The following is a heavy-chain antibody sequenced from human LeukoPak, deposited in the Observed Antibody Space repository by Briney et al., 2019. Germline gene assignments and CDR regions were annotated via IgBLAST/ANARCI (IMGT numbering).Heavy chain of an antibody. D-gene: IGHD4-11*01. Sequence: PGGSLRLSCAASGITVSSNYMSWVRQAPGKGLEWVSTISGSGDNTYYADSVKGRFTISRDNSKNTLYLQMNSLRAEDTAVYYCARVDYRGGGYFMDVWGRGTPVTVSS. CDR2: ISGSGDNT. CDR1: GITVSSNY. CDR3: ARVDYRGGGYFMDV. V-gene: IGHV3-23*01. J-gene: IGHJ6*03.